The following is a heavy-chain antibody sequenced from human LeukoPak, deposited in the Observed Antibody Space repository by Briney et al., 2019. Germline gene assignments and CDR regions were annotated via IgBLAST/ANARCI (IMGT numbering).Heavy chain of an antibody. CDR1: GYTFTSYY. J-gene: IGHJ4*02. D-gene: IGHD1-26*01. CDR2: INPSGGST. V-gene: IGHV1-46*01. Sequence: ASVKVSCKASGYTFTSYYMHWVRQAPGQGLEWMGIINPSGGSTSYAQKFQGRVTMTRDTSTSTVYMELSSLRSEDTAAYYCARDYLGGWELGLFDYWGQGTLVTVSS. CDR3: ARDYLGGWELGLFDY.